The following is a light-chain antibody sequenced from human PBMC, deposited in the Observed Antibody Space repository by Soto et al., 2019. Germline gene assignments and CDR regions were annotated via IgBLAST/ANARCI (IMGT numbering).Light chain of an antibody. CDR1: RGFRNS. Sequence: MTQSPSTLSASVGDRVTITCRASRGFRNSLAWYQHKPGQTPRLLIYDTSTRATGVPTRFSGSRSGAEFTLTINSLQSEDFAVYYCQPYNNWPLTFGGGTKVDIK. CDR2: DTS. CDR3: QPYNNWPLT. V-gene: IGKV3-15*01. J-gene: IGKJ4*01.